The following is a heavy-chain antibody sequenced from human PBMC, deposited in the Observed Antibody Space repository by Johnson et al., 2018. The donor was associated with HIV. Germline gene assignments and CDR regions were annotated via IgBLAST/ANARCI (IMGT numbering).Heavy chain of an antibody. CDR1: GFTFDAYG. Sequence: VQLVESGGGVVRPGGSLRLSCAASGFTFDAYGMTWVRQAPGQGLEWVSGIYWYGGSSGYSDSMKGRFTISRDNSKNSLYLQMNSLRAEDTALYYCARFLAGTAMVGDAFDIWGQGTMVTVSS. CDR3: ARFLAGTAMVGDAFDI. D-gene: IGHD6-19*01. V-gene: IGHV3-20*04. CDR2: IYWYGGSS. J-gene: IGHJ3*02.